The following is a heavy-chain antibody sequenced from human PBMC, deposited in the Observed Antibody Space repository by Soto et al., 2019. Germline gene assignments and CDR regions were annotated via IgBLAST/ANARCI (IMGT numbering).Heavy chain of an antibody. V-gene: IGHV4-30-2*01. CDR1: GGSISSGGYS. D-gene: IGHD1-26*01. Sequence: QLQLQESGSGLVKPSQTLSLTCAVSGGSISSGGYSWSWIRQPPGKGLEWIGYIYHSGSTYYNPSLKSRVTISVDRSKNQCSLKLSSVTAADTAVYYCARAGLVGSSYYYYGMDVWGQGTTVTVSS. CDR3: ARAGLVGSSYYYYGMDV. J-gene: IGHJ6*02. CDR2: IYHSGST.